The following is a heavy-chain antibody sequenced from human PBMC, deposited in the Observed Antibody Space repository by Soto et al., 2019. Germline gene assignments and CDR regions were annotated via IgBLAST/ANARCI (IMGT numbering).Heavy chain of an antibody. CDR3: ARDRSPYYYGSGIYL. CDR2: ISSSSSYI. V-gene: IGHV3-21*01. CDR1: GFTFSSYS. J-gene: IGHJ4*02. Sequence: GGSLRLSCAASGFTFSSYSMNWVRQAPGKGLEWVSSISSSSSYIYYADSVKGRFTISRDNAKNSLYLQMNSLRAEDTAVYYCARDRSPYYYGSGIYLWGQGTLVTVSS. D-gene: IGHD3-10*01.